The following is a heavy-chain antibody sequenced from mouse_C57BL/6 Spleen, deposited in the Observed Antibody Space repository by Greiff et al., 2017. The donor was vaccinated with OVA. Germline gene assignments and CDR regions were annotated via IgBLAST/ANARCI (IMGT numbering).Heavy chain of an antibody. CDR3: ARGNYYGSSYVWYFDV. D-gene: IGHD1-1*01. Sequence: EVQVVESGPGLVKPSQSLSLTCSVTGYSITSGYYWNWIRQFPGNKLEWMGYISYDGSNNYNPSLKNRISITRDTSKNQFFLKLNSVTTEDTATYYCARGNYYGSSYVWYFDVWGTGTTVTVSS. J-gene: IGHJ1*03. CDR1: GYSITSGYY. CDR2: ISYDGSN. V-gene: IGHV3-6*01.